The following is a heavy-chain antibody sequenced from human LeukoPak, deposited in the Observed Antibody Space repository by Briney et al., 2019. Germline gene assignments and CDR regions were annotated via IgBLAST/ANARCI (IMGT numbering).Heavy chain of an antibody. CDR2: INPNSGGT. CDR1: GYTFTGYY. Sequence: GASVKVSCKASGYTFTGYYMHWVRQAPGQGLEWMGWINPNSGGTNYAQKFQGRVTMTRDTSISTAYMELSRLRSDDTAAYYCAREIHFDSSGQRTLHAFDIWGQGTMVTVSS. V-gene: IGHV1-2*02. CDR3: AREIHFDSSGQRTLHAFDI. J-gene: IGHJ3*02. D-gene: IGHD3-22*01.